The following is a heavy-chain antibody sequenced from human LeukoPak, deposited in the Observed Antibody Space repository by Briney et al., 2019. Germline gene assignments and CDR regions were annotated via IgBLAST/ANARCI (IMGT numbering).Heavy chain of an antibody. CDR1: GGSISSYY. CDR3: VRVFYDSSGYYGPDYWYFDL. CDR2: IYYSGST. V-gene: IGHV4-59*01. D-gene: IGHD3-22*01. Sequence: NPSETLSLTCTVSGGSISSYYWSWIRQPPGKGLEWIGYIYYSGSTNYNPSLKSRVTISVDTSKNQFSLKLSSVTAADTAVYYCVRVFYDSSGYYGPDYWYFDLWGRGTLVTVSS. J-gene: IGHJ2*01.